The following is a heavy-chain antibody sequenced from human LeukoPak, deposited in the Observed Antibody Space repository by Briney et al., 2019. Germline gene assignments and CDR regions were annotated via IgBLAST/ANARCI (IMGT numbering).Heavy chain of an antibody. V-gene: IGHV3-53*01. CDR1: EFTVSNSY. Sequence: GGSLRLSCAASEFTVSNSYMTWVRQAPGKGLEWVSVIYEGGGRYYGDSVKGRFTISKDNFENTVYLQMNSLRADDTAVYYCARVDTVSGVLVWGQGTLVTVSS. J-gene: IGHJ4*02. D-gene: IGHD5-18*01. CDR2: IYEGGGR. CDR3: ARVDTVSGVLV.